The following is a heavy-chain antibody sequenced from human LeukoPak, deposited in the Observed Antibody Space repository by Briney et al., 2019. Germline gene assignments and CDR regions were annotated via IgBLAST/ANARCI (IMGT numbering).Heavy chain of an antibody. D-gene: IGHD5-12*01. CDR2: ISWNSGSI. Sequence: GGSLRLSCAASGFTFDDYAMHWVRQAPGKGLEWVSGISWNSGSIGYADSVKGRFTISRDNAKNSLYLQMNSLRAEDTALYYCAKAGGYSGYDWMDYWGQGTLVTVSS. J-gene: IGHJ4*02. CDR1: GFTFDDYA. CDR3: AKAGGYSGYDWMDY. V-gene: IGHV3-9*01.